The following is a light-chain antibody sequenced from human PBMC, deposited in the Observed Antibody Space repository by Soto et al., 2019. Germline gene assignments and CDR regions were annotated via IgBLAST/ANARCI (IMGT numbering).Light chain of an antibody. CDR2: SVS. CDR3: QQYSDWPPWT. J-gene: IGKJ1*01. Sequence: IVMTQSPGTLSVFPGERVTLSCRASQSVSGYLDWFQQKPGQAPRLLMYSVSTRATGIPARFSGSGSGTEFTLTISSLQSEDFAVYYCQQYSDWPPWTFGQGTKVDIK. V-gene: IGKV3-15*01. CDR1: QSVSGY.